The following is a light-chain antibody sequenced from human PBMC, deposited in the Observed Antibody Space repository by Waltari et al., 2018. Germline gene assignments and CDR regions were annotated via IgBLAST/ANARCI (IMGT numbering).Light chain of an antibody. CDR1: QGISSR. CDR2: DAS. CDR3: QQVNSFPRT. V-gene: IGKV1-12*01. J-gene: IGKJ1*01. Sequence: DIQMTQSPSSLSASVGARVTLTWRASQGISSRLAWYQQKPGKAPKLLIYDASSLHSGVPSRFSGSGSGTDFTLTISSLQPEDFATYYCQQVNSFPRTFGQGTKVEVK.